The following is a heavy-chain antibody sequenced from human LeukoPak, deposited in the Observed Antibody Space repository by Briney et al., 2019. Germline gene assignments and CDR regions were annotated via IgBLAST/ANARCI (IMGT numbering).Heavy chain of an antibody. CDR1: GFTFSSYG. CDR3: ARGISAVVPRAFDV. D-gene: IGHD2-15*01. J-gene: IGHJ3*01. V-gene: IGHV3-30*02. Sequence: GGSLRLSCAASGFTFSSYGMHWVRQAPDKGLEWVAFIRYDGSNKYYADSVKGRFTISRDNSKNTLYLQMTSLRAEDTAVYFCARGISAVVPRAFDVWGQGTLVTVSS. CDR2: IRYDGSNK.